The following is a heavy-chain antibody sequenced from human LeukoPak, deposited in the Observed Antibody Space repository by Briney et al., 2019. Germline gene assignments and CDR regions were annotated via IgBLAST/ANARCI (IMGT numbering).Heavy chain of an antibody. D-gene: IGHD4-17*01. V-gene: IGHV1-69*04. Sequence: GASVKVSCKASGGTFSSYAISWVRQAPGQGLEWMGRIIPILGIANYAQKFQGRVTITADKSTSTAYMELSSLRSEDTAVYYCARGTLWDYGGNSGYFDYWGQGTLVTVSS. J-gene: IGHJ4*02. CDR1: GGTFSSYA. CDR3: ARGTLWDYGGNSGYFDY. CDR2: IIPILGIA.